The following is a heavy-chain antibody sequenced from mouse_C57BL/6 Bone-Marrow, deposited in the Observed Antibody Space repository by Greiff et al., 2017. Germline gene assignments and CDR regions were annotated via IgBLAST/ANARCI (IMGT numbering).Heavy chain of an antibody. D-gene: IGHD1-1*01. V-gene: IGHV1-55*01. Sequence: QVQLQQPGAELVKPGASVKMSCKASGYTFTSYWITWVKQRPGQGLEWIGDMYPGSGSTNYNEKFKSKATLTVDTSSSTAYMQLSSLTSEDSAVYYCARVHYGSSYGYFDVWGTGTTVTVSS. CDR1: GYTFTSYW. J-gene: IGHJ1*03. CDR2: MYPGSGST. CDR3: ARVHYGSSYGYFDV.